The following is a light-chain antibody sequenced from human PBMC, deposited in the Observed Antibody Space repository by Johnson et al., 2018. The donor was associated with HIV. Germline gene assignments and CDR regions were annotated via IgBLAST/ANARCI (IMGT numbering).Light chain of an antibody. CDR1: SSNIGNNY. CDR3: GTWDSSLSACYV. CDR2: ENN. J-gene: IGLJ1*01. V-gene: IGLV1-51*02. Sequence: SVLTQPPSVSAAPGQKVTISCSGSSSNIGNNYVSWYQQLPGTAPKLLIYENNKRPSGIPDRFSGSKSGTSDTLGITGLQPGDAADYYCGTWDSSLSACYVFGTGTKFTVL.